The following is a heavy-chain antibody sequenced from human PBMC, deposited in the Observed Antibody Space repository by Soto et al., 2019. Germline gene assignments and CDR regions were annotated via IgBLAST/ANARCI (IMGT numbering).Heavy chain of an antibody. D-gene: IGHD5-12*01. J-gene: IGHJ4*02. CDR3: VRIRRGDGYTFGY. V-gene: IGHV3-74*01. CDR2: INTDGSTT. Sequence: GGSLRLSCAASGFTFSSYGMHWVRQAPGKGLVWVSRINTDGSTTTYADSVKGRFTISRDNAKNTLYLQMNSLRDEDTAVYYCVRIRRGDGYTFGYWGQGTLVTVSS. CDR1: GFTFSSYG.